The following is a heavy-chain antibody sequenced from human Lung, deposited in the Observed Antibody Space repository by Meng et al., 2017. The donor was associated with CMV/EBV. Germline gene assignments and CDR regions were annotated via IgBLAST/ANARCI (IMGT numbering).Heavy chain of an antibody. CDR2: ISSSDSTI. Sequence: SCAASGFTFSSYEMNWVRQAPGKGLEWVSYISSSDSTIYYADSVKGRFNISRENAKNSLYLQMNSLRAEDTAVYYCASDLVGYDFWSGYSAWKENYYGMDVWXQGTXVTVSS. CDR1: GFTFSSYE. D-gene: IGHD3-3*01. CDR3: ASDLVGYDFWSGYSAWKENYYGMDV. J-gene: IGHJ6*02. V-gene: IGHV3-48*03.